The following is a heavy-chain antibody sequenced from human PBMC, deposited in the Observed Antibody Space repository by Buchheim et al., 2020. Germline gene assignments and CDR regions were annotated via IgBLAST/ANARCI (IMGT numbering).Heavy chain of an antibody. CDR3: ARRRGDHTHYYFDY. D-gene: IGHD5-24*01. V-gene: IGHV3-23*01. J-gene: IGHJ4*02. CDR1: GFTFSNYA. CDR2: ISGSGGST. Sequence: EVQLLESGGGLVQPGGSLRLSCAASGFTFSNYAMSWVRQAPGKGLEWVSRISGSGGSTYYADSVKGRFTISRANAKHSLYLQMNSLRAGDTAVYYCARRRGDHTHYYFDYWGQGT.